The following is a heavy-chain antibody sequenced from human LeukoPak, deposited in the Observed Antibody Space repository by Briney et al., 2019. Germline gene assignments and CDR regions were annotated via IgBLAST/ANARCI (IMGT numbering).Heavy chain of an antibody. CDR3: ASRDGYIMAFDY. J-gene: IGHJ4*02. V-gene: IGHV3-23*01. CDR2: ISGSGGGT. D-gene: IGHD5-24*01. Sequence: GGSLRLSCAASGFTFSSYAMSWVRQAPGKGLEWVSAISGSGGGTYYADSVKGRFTISRDNSKNTLYLQMNSLRAEGTAVYYCASRDGYIMAFDYWGQGTLVTVSS. CDR1: GFTFSSYA.